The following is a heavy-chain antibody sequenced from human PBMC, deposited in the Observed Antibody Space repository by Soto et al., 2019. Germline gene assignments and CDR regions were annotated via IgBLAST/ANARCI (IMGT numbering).Heavy chain of an antibody. CDR2: VYFSGRT. J-gene: IGHJ5*02. V-gene: IGHV4-61*01. Sequence: PSSTXSLTCSVAVYCVIIGYYYLSWIRQPPGKGLEWIGHVYFSGRTNYIPSLKSRLTMSVDTAKNQFSLKLNSVTAADTAVYYCARITVDKYMIYWSETWGQGTQV. CDR1: VYCVIIGYYY. CDR3: ARITVDKYMIYWSET. D-gene: IGHD3-16*01.